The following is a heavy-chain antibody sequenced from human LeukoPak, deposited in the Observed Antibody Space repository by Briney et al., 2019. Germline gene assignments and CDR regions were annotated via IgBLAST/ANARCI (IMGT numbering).Heavy chain of an antibody. J-gene: IGHJ4*02. CDR2: INPSGGST. CDR1: GYTFTSYY. D-gene: IGHD3-22*01. V-gene: IGHV1-46*01. Sequence: ASVKVSCKASGYTFTSYYMHWVRQAPGQGLEWMGIINPSGGSTSYAQKFQGRVTVTRDMSTSTVYMELSSLRSEDTAVYYCARNGDSSGYYLLGDYWGQGTLVTVSS. CDR3: ARNGDSSGYYLLGDY.